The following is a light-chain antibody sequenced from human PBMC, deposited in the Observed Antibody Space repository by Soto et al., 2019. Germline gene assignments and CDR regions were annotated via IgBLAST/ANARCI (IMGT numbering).Light chain of an antibody. CDR2: ETS. J-gene: IGKJ1*01. V-gene: IGKV1-39*01. CDR3: QQSFNTPQT. Sequence: PSSLSASLGDRFTITCRASQGIYSYLAWYQQRPGKVPQLLIYETSTLHSGVPSRFNGSGSGREFTLTISSLQPEDFATYYCQQSFNTPQTFGQGTKVDIK. CDR1: QGIYSY.